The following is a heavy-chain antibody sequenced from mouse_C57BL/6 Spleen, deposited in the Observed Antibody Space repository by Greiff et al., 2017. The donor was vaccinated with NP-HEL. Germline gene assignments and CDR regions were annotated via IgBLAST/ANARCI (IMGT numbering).Heavy chain of an antibody. CDR3: ARGYYGSSLFDY. J-gene: IGHJ2*01. D-gene: IGHD1-1*01. CDR2: ISGGGGNT. CDR1: GFTFSSYT. Sequence: EVKLMESGGGLVKPGGSLKLSCAASGFTFSSYTMSWVRQTPEKRLEWVATISGGGGNTYYPDSVKGRFTISRDNAKNTLYLQMSSLRSEDTALYYCARGYYGSSLFDYWGQGTTLTVSS. V-gene: IGHV5-9*01.